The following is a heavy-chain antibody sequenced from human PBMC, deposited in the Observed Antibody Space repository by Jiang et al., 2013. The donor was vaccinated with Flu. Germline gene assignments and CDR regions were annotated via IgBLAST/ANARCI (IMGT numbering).Heavy chain of an antibody. J-gene: IGHJ3*02. D-gene: IGHD1-1*01. Sequence: SSVVTTGAGSPXPGRAWSGLGTSITWEHLPQPSLKSRVTISVDTSKNQFSLKLSSVTAADTAVYYCARTTTWVGPDAFDIWGQGTMVTVSS. V-gene: IGHV4-31*02. CDR1: SSVVTT. CDR2: SITWEH. CDR3: ARTTTWVGPDAFDI.